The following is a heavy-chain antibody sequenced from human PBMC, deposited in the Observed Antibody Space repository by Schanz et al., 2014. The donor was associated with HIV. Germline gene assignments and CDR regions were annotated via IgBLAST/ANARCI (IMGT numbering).Heavy chain of an antibody. V-gene: IGHV3-30*18. J-gene: IGHJ6*02. D-gene: IGHD3-16*01. CDR2: KSNDGRNK. CDR3: AKDRNYYDDRYLGKGNYYYYYGMDV. CDR1: GITFSNYG. Sequence: QGQLVESGGGVVRPGKSLRLSCEASGITFSNYGMHWVRQAPGKGLEGVAVKSNDGRNKKYGKPVKGRFTISRENSKNTLYLQGKSLRVEDTAVYYCAKDRNYYDDRYLGKGNYYYYYGMDVWGQGTTVTVSS.